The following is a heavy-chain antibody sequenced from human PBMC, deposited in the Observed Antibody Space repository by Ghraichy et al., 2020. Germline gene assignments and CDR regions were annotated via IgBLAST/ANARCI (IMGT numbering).Heavy chain of an antibody. CDR2: IKQDGSEK. V-gene: IGHV3-7*01. D-gene: IGHD4-17*01. CDR1: GFILSNHG. CDR3: ARAGAVDYCDYVGACDL. J-gene: IGHJ3*01. Sequence: GGSLRLSCAASGFILSNHGMSWVRQAPGKGLEWVSNIKQDGSEKFYVDSVKGRFTISRDNAKNSLYLQMNSLRAEDTAVYYCARAGAVDYCDYVGACDLWGQGTM.